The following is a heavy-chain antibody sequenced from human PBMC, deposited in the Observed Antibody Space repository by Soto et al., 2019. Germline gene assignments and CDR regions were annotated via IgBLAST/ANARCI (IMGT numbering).Heavy chain of an antibody. CDR3: ARAPYYDILTGLAGFDY. CDR1: GDTFTSYA. V-gene: IGHV1-3*01. CDR2: INAGNGNT. Sequence: ASVKVSCRTSGDTFTSYALHWVRQAPGQRLEWMGWINAGNGNTKYSRKFQGRVTITRDTSASTAYMELSSLRSEDTAVYYCARAPYYDILTGLAGFDYWGQGTLVTVSS. D-gene: IGHD3-9*01. J-gene: IGHJ4*02.